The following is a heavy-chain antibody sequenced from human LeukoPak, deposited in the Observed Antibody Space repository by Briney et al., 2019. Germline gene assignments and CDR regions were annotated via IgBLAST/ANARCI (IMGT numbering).Heavy chain of an antibody. J-gene: IGHJ4*02. CDR3: AKGDYYYGSGSENTKPYYFDY. Sequence: PGGSLRLSCAASEFTFISYAMSWVRQAPGKGLEWVSAISGSGGSTYYADSVKGQFTISRDNSKNTLYLQMNSLRAEDTAVYYCAKGDYYYGSGSENTKPYYFDYWGQGTLVTVSS. D-gene: IGHD3-10*01. CDR1: EFTFISYA. V-gene: IGHV3-23*01. CDR2: ISGSGGST.